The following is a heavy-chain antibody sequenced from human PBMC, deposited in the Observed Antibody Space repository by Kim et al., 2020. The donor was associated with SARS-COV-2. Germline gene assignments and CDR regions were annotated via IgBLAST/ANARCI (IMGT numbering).Heavy chain of an antibody. V-gene: IGHV1-18*01. CDR1: GYTFTSYG. D-gene: IGHD3-22*01. J-gene: IGHJ4*02. CDR2: ISFYNANT. CDR3: AGEPAYDRSGYAADY. Sequence: ASVKVSCKASGYTFTSYGISWLRQAPGQGLEWMGWISFYNANTNYAQNLQARLTMTTDTSTSTAYMELRSLTSDDTSVCYCAGEPAYDRSGYAADYGGQG.